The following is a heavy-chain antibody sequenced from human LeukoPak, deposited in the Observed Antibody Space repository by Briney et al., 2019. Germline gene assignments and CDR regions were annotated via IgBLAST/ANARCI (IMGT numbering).Heavy chain of an antibody. CDR3: ARAYWFGYNWFDP. Sequence: KPSETLSLTCAVYVGSFSGYYWSWMRQPPGGGREWRGEINHSGSTNYNTSLKSRVTISVDTSKNQFSLKLSSVTATDTAVYYCARAYWFGYNWFDPWGQGTLVTVSS. CDR1: VGSFSGYY. D-gene: IGHD3-10*01. CDR2: INHSGST. V-gene: IGHV4-34*01. J-gene: IGHJ5*02.